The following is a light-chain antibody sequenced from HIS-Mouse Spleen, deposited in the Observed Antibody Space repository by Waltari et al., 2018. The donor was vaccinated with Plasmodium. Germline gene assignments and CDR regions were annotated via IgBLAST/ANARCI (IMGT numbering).Light chain of an antibody. Sequence: EIVMTQSPATLSVSPGDRATLSCRASQSVSSNLSWYQQKPGQAPRLLIYGASTRATGSTARFSGSGSGTEFTLTISSRQSEDFAVYYCQQYNNWPRGTFGQGTKVEIK. J-gene: IGKJ1*01. CDR2: GAS. CDR3: QQYNNWPRGT. CDR1: QSVSSN. V-gene: IGKV3-15*01.